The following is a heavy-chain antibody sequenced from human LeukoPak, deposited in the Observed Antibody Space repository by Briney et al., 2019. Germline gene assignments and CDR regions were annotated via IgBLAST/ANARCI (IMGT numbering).Heavy chain of an antibody. CDR3: ARDRGTR. CDR2: IYLRGNT. V-gene: IGHV4-4*02. CDR1: GGSISSSNW. Sequence: SGTLSLTCAISGGSISSSNWWTWVRQPPGKGLEWVGEIYLRGNTNYNPSLESRATISVDTSKNQFSLKLSSVTAADTAVYYCARDRGTRWGQGTLVTVSS. J-gene: IGHJ4*02. D-gene: IGHD3-10*01.